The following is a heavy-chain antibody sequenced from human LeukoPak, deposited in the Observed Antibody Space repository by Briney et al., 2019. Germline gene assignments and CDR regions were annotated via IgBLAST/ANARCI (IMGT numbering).Heavy chain of an antibody. CDR2: ISGSGGST. CDR3: AKVRGGWYYFDY. D-gene: IGHD6-19*01. Sequence: GGSLRLSCAASGFTFSSYAMSWVRQAPGEGLEWVSAISGSGGSTYYADSVKGRFTISRDNSKNTLYLQMNSLRAEDTAVYYCAKVRGGWYYFDYWGQGTLVTVSS. J-gene: IGHJ4*02. CDR1: GFTFSSYA. V-gene: IGHV3-23*01.